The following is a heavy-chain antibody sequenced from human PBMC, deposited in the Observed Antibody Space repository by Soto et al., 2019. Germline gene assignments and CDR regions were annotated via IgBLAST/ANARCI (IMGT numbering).Heavy chain of an antibody. J-gene: IGHJ4*02. D-gene: IGHD4-17*01. CDR3: TTEDDYGDYGYAY. CDR1: SVSNAW. V-gene: IGHV3-15*07. CDR2: IKSKTDGGTT. Sequence: SVSNAWMNWVRQAPGKGLEWVGRIKSKTDGGTTDYAAPVKGRFTISRDDSKNTLYLQMNSLKTEDTAVYYCTTEDDYGDYGYAYWGQGTLVTVSS.